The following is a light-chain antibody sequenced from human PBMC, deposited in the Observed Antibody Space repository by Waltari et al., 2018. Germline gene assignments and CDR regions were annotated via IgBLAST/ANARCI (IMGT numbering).Light chain of an antibody. CDR1: QSVLYSPNNKNY. Sequence: DIVMTQSPDSLAVSLGERATINCKSSQSVLYSPNNKNYLAWYQQKQGQPPKMLIYWASTRESGVPDRFSGSGSGTDFTLTISSLQAEDVAVYYCQQYYTIPVTFGQGTKVEIK. CDR3: QQYYTIPVT. V-gene: IGKV4-1*01. J-gene: IGKJ1*01. CDR2: WAS.